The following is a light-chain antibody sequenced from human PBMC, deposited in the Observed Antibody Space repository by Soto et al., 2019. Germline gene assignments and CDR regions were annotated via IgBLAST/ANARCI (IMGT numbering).Light chain of an antibody. Sequence: QSLLNQPASVCGSPGQSITISCTGTISDVCGYNYVSWYQQHPGKAPKLMIYEVSNRPSGVSNRFSGSKSGNTASLTISGLQAEAEADYYCSSYTSSSTYVFGTGTKVTV. J-gene: IGLJ1*01. CDR1: ISDVCGYNY. V-gene: IGLV2-14*01. CDR3: SSYTSSSTYV. CDR2: EVS.